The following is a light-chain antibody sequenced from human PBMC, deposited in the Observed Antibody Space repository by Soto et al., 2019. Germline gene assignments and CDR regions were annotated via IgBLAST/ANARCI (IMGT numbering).Light chain of an antibody. CDR1: QSVRDN. CDR3: QQYVTSSPRT. CDR2: RAS. Sequence: EILLTQSPGALAVSPGEVATLSCRASQSVRDNLAWYQQKPGQAPRLLIYRASIRATGVPARFSGSGSGTEFTLTITRLEPEDFAVYYCQQYVTSSPRTFGQGTKVDIK. J-gene: IGKJ1*01. V-gene: IGKV3-15*01.